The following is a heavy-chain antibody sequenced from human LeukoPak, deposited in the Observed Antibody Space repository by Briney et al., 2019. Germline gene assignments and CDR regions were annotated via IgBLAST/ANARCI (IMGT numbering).Heavy chain of an antibody. D-gene: IGHD2-2*01. CDR2: INGDGSST. Sequence: PGGSLRLSCAASGFTFSSYWIHWVRQAPGEGLVWVSSINGDGSSTNYADSVKGRFTISRDNAKNTLYLQMNSLRAEDTAVYYCVRDYCSSTSCDYFSYYYMDVWAKGPRSPSP. V-gene: IGHV3-74*01. CDR3: VRDYCSSTSCDYFSYYYMDV. J-gene: IGHJ6*02. CDR1: GFTFSSYW.